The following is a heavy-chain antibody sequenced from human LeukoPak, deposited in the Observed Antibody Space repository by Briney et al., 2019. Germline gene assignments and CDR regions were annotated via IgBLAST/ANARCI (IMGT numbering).Heavy chain of an antibody. J-gene: IGHJ4*02. CDR1: GGSISSGGYS. Sequence: SQTLSLTCAVSGGSISSGGYSWSWIRQPPGKGLEWIGYIYHSGSTYYNPSLKSRVTISVDRSKNQFSLKLSSVTAADTAVYYCARVREHYCSGGSCYYFDYWGQGTLVIVSS. D-gene: IGHD2-15*01. CDR3: ARVREHYCSGGSCYYFDY. CDR2: IYHSGST. V-gene: IGHV4-30-2*01.